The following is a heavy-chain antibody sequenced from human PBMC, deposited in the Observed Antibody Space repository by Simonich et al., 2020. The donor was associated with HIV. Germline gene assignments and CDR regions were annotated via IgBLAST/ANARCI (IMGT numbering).Heavy chain of an antibody. Sequence: QVKLQQWGAGLLKPSETLSLTCAVYGGSFSGYYWSWIHQPPGKGLEWIGEINHSRSTNYNPSPKSPVTIYVDTAKNQFSLKLSSVTAADTAVYYCARGFYQRLYYFDYWGQGTLVTVSS. D-gene: IGHD2-2*01. V-gene: IGHV4-34*01. CDR3: ARGFYQRLYYFDY. CDR2: INHSRST. CDR1: GGSFSGYY. J-gene: IGHJ4*02.